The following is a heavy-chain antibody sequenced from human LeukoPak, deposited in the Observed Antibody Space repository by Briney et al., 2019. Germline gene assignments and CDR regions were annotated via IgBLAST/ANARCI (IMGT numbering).Heavy chain of an antibody. V-gene: IGHV5-51*01. D-gene: IGHD4-23*01. Sequence: GESLKISCKGSGYSFTSYWIGWVRQMPGKGLEWMGIIYPGDSDTRNSPSFQGQVAISADKSISTAYLQWSSLKASDTAMYYCARLRVSGGKRPSYFDYWGQGTLVIASS. J-gene: IGHJ4*02. CDR2: IYPGDSDT. CDR1: GYSFTSYW. CDR3: ARLRVSGGKRPSYFDY.